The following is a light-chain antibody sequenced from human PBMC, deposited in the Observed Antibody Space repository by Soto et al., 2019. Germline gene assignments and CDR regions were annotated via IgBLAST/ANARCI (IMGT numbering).Light chain of an antibody. CDR2: DVS. J-gene: IGLJ1*01. CDR1: SSDVGRYNY. CDR3: NSYADSNTYV. V-gene: IGLV2-8*01. Sequence: QSALTQPPSASGSPGQSVTISCTGTSSDVGRYNYVSWYQHHPGKAPKLIIYDVSQRPSGVPDRFSGSKSGNTASLTVSGLQAEDEADYYCNSYADSNTYVFGTGTKLPS.